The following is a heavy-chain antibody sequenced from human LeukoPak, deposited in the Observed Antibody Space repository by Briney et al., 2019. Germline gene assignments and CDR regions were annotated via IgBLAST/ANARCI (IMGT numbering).Heavy chain of an antibody. Sequence: SETLSLTCTVSGGSISSYYWSWIRQPPGKGLEWIGYIYYSGSTNYNPSLKSRVTISVDTSKNQFSLKLSSVTAADTAVYYCAREGYDSRGYSLLDYWGQGTLVTVSS. V-gene: IGHV4-59*01. CDR1: GGSISSYY. D-gene: IGHD3-22*01. J-gene: IGHJ4*02. CDR3: AREGYDSRGYSLLDY. CDR2: IYYSGST.